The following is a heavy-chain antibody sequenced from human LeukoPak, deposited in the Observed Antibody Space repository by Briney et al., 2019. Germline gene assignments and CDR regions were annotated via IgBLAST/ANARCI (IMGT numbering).Heavy chain of an antibody. V-gene: IGHV3-66*02. D-gene: IGHD4-11*01. Sequence: GGSLRLSCAASGFTVSSSYMNWVRQAPGKGLEWVSLIYSGGGTYYADSVKGRFTISRDNSKNTLYLQMNSLRPEDTAVYYCAKGLNSNWVGWFDPWGQGTLVTVSS. J-gene: IGHJ5*02. CDR2: IYSGGGT. CDR3: AKGLNSNWVGWFDP. CDR1: GFTVSSSY.